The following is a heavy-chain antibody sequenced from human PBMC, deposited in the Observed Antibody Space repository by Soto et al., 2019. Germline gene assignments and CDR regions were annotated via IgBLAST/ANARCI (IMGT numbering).Heavy chain of an antibody. J-gene: IGHJ4*02. CDR1: GGTFDSYA. CDR3: VRGGGEMANPPPYLY. Sequence: SVKVSCKSSGGTFDSYAISWVRQAPGQGLEWMGGVIPMFLKSNYAQKFQGRVTITADKSTNTVYMEMNSLKSEDTAVYYCVRGGGEMANPPPYLYWGQGTQVTVSS. D-gene: IGHD3-16*01. V-gene: IGHV1-69*06. CDR2: VIPMFLKS.